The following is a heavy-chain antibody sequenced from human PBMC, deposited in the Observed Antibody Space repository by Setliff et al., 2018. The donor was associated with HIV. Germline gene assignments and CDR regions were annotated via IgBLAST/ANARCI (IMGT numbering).Heavy chain of an antibody. CDR3: ARRGRDGVLIVFATGFDP. CDR1: GVSINRTDHY. Sequence: SETLSLTCSVSGVSINRTDHYWGWIRQSPGKRLEWIGSVSQSGNTYYNPSLKSRVAMSIDTSENQFSLKLNSVTAADTAVYYCARRGRDGVLIVFATGFDPWGQGTLVTVSS. V-gene: IGHV4-39*01. J-gene: IGHJ5*02. D-gene: IGHD2-8*01. CDR2: VSQSGNT.